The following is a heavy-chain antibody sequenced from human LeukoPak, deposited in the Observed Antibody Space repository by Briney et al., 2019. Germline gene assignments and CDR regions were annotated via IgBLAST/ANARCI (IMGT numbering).Heavy chain of an antibody. CDR3: ARETAVSGGIFFDY. CDR2: INIDGATT. Sequence: PGGSLRLSCAASGFTFSNYWLHWVRQAPGKGLVWVSRINIDGATTTYADSVRGRFTVSRDNAQNTLWLQMNSLRAEDMALYYCARETAVSGGIFFDYWGQGTLVTVSS. J-gene: IGHJ4*02. V-gene: IGHV3-74*01. CDR1: GFTFSNYW. D-gene: IGHD3-9*01.